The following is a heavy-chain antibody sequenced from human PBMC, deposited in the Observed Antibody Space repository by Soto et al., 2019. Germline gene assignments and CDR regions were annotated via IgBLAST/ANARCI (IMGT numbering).Heavy chain of an antibody. Sequence: SVKVCCKASGGTFSSYAISWVRQDPGQGLEWMGRIIPILGIANYAQKFQGRVTITADKSTSTAYMELSSLRSEDTAVYYCARAKTKQQLEEYFQHWGQGTLVTVSS. CDR3: ARAKTKQQLEEYFQH. D-gene: IGHD6-13*01. J-gene: IGHJ1*01. CDR2: IIPILGIA. CDR1: GGTFSSYA. V-gene: IGHV1-69*04.